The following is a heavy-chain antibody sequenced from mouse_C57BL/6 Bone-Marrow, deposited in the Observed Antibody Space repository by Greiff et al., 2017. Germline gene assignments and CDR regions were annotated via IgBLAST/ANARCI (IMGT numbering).Heavy chain of an antibody. CDR1: GYTFTDYY. V-gene: IGHV1-75*01. D-gene: IGHD3-2*02. CDR2: IFPGSGST. J-gene: IGHJ2*01. CDR3: ARLDNSSGPGYFDY. Sequence: VQLQQSGPELVKPGASVKISCKASGYTFTDYYINWVKQRPGQGLEWIGWIFPGSGSTYYNEKFKGKATLTVDKSSSTAYMLLSSLTSEDSAVYFCARLDNSSGPGYFDYWGQGTTLTVSS.